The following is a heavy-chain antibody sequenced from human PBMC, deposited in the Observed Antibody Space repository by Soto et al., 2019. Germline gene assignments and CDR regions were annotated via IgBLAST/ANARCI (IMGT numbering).Heavy chain of an antibody. Sequence: QVQLVESGGGVVQPGRSLRLSCAASGFTFSSYAMHWVRQAPGKGLEWVAVISYDGSNKYYADSVKGRFTISRDNSKHTLYLQMNSLRAEDTAVYYCARGKRYYDSSGYYPHEDYYYGMDVWGQGTTVTVSS. CDR2: ISYDGSNK. J-gene: IGHJ6*02. CDR1: GFTFSSYA. V-gene: IGHV3-30-3*01. CDR3: ARGKRYYDSSGYYPHEDYYYGMDV. D-gene: IGHD3-22*01.